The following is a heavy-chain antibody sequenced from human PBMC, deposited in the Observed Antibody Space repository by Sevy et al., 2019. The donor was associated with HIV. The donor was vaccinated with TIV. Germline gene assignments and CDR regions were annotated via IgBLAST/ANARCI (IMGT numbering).Heavy chain of an antibody. J-gene: IGHJ3*02. CDR1: GFTFGDYA. CDR3: TRVGRFLDKGDAFDI. V-gene: IGHV3-49*04. CDR2: IRSKAYGGTT. D-gene: IGHD3-3*01. Sequence: GGSPRLSCTASGFTFGDYAMSWVRQAPGKGLEWVGFIRSKAYGGTTEYAASVKGRFTISRDDSKSIAYLQMNSLKTEDTAVYYCTRVGRFLDKGDAFDIWGQGTMVTVSS.